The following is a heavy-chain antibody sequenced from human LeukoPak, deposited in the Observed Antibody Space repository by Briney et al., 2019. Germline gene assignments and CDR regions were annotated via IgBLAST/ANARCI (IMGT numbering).Heavy chain of an antibody. D-gene: IGHD4-17*01. CDR3: ARVGSVTTLHDYERMDV. J-gene: IGHJ6*02. CDR2: ISYDGSNK. V-gene: IGHV3-30*19. CDR1: GFPFNSYG. Sequence: PGRSLRLSRAASGFPFNSYGMHWVRQAPGKGLEWVAVISYDGSNKYYADSVKGRFTISRDNSKNTLYLQMNSLRAEDTAVYYCARVGSVTTLHDYERMDVWGQGTTVTASS.